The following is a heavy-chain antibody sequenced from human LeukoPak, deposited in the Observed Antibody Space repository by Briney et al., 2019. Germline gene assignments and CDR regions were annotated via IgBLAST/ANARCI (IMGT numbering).Heavy chain of an antibody. D-gene: IGHD6-13*01. Sequence: GGSLRLSCAASGFTVSSNYMSWVRQAPGKGLEWVSVIYSGGSTYYADSVKGRFTISRDNSKNTLYLQMNSLRAEDTAIYYCAKDGSSSWTTDYWGQGTLVTVSS. CDR3: AKDGSSSWTTDY. CDR1: GFTVSSNY. J-gene: IGHJ4*02. V-gene: IGHV3-53*01. CDR2: IYSGGST.